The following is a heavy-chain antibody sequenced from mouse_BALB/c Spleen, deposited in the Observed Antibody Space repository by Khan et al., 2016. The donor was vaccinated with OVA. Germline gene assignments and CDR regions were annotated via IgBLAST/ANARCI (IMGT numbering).Heavy chain of an antibody. Sequence: VQLQESGAELAKPGASVKMSCKASGYTFINYWILWVKQRPGQGLEWIGYINPSTGYTAYNQNFKEKATLTADKSSSTAYMQLSSLTSEDSAVYYCARRGLRWDFDYWGQGTTLTVSS. CDR2: INPSTGYT. CDR3: ARRGLRWDFDY. D-gene: IGHD1-1*01. CDR1: GYTFINYW. J-gene: IGHJ2*01. V-gene: IGHV1-7*01.